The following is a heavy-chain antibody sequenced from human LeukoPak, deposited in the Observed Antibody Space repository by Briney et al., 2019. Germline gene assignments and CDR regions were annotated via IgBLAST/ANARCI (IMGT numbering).Heavy chain of an antibody. CDR3: ARELPRYGDLSPFDY. CDR2: INSDGSST. Sequence: GGSLRLSCAASGFSFSSYWMHWVRHVPGKGLVWVSRINSDGSSTIYADSVKGRFTISRDNAKNTLYLQMNSLRAEDTAVYYCARELPRYGDLSPFDYWGQGTLVTVSS. V-gene: IGHV3-74*01. CDR1: GFSFSSYW. J-gene: IGHJ4*02. D-gene: IGHD4-17*01.